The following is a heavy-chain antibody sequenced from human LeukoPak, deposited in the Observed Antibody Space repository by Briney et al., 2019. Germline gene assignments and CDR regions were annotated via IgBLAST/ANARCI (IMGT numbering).Heavy chain of an antibody. Sequence: ASVKVSCMASGYTFTSYYMHWVRQAPGQGLEWMGIINPNGGGTNYAQKFQARVTITRDTSASTAYMELSSLRSEDMAVYYCAREEESGYFQHWGQGTLVTVSS. CDR2: INPNGGGT. CDR3: AREEESGYFQH. J-gene: IGHJ1*01. D-gene: IGHD2-8*02. CDR1: GYTFTSYY. V-gene: IGHV1-46*01.